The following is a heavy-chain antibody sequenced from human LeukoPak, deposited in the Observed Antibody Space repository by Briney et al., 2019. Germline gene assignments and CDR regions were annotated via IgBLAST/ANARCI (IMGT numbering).Heavy chain of an antibody. CDR1: RFTFSSYA. J-gene: IGHJ4*02. Sequence: GGSLRLSCAASRFTFSSYAISWVRQGRGRGLEWVSAISKSGDSTYYADSVKGRFTISRDNSKNTIYLQMNSLRVEDTAVYYCAKLSGWTGWFFDYWGQGTVVTVSS. V-gene: IGHV3-23*01. D-gene: IGHD6-19*01. CDR3: AKLSGWTGWFFDY. CDR2: ISKSGDST.